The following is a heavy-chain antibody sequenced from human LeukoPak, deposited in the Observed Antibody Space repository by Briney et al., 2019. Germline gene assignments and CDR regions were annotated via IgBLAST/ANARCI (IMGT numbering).Heavy chain of an antibody. J-gene: IGHJ5*02. D-gene: IGHD5-18*01. Sequence: GASVKVSCKASGYTFTSYGISWVRQAPGQGLEWMGWISAYNGNTNYAQKLQGRVTMTRDTSTSTAYMELSSLRSEDTAVYYCARARYNNWFDPWGQGTLVTVSS. CDR2: ISAYNGNT. CDR3: ARARYNNWFDP. V-gene: IGHV1-18*01. CDR1: GYTFTSYG.